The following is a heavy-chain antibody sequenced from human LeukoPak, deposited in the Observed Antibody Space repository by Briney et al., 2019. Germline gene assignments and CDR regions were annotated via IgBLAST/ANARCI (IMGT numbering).Heavy chain of an antibody. CDR1: NGSITSDSYY. Sequence: SGALSLPSSVSNGSITSDSYYWAWVRQPPGTGLEWIGTIFYSGKTYYAASLKSRVTVSLDTSKKNFSLRLSSVTAADTAVYYCARLWIVATWFDAWGQGALVTVSS. D-gene: IGHD2-2*03. CDR2: IFYSGKT. CDR3: ARLWIVATWFDA. J-gene: IGHJ5*02. V-gene: IGHV4-39*02.